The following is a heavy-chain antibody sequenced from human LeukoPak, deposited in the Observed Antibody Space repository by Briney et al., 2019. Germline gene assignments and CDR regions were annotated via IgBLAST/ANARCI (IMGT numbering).Heavy chain of an antibody. V-gene: IGHV3-23*01. J-gene: IGHJ4*02. D-gene: IGHD2-21*02. CDR2: ISGSGGST. CDR1: GFTFSSYA. Sequence: GGSLRLSCAASGFTFSSYAMSWVRQAPGKGLEWVSAISGSGGSTYYADSVKGRFTISRDNSKNTLYLQMNSLRAEDTAVYYCAKDHEGVVVTAITFDYWGQGTLVTVSS. CDR3: AKDHEGVVVTAITFDY.